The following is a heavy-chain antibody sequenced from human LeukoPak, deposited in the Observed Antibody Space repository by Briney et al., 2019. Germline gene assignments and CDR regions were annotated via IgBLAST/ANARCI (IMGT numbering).Heavy chain of an antibody. CDR1: GDSISSYY. Sequence: SETLSLTCTVSGDSISSYYWSWIRLPPGKGLDWIAYIYYSGSTNYNPSLKSRVTISVDTSKNQFSLKLSSVTAADTAVYYCARGSVGNYWGQGTLVTVSS. J-gene: IGHJ4*02. CDR2: IYYSGST. D-gene: IGHD1-26*01. CDR3: ARGSVGNY. V-gene: IGHV4-59*01.